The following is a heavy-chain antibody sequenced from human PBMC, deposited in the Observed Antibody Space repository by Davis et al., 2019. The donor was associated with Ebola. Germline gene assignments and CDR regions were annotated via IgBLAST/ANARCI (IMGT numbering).Heavy chain of an antibody. Sequence: AGSLRLSCAASGFTINNNYMSWVRQAPGKGLEWVSIIHSGGSTHYADSVKGRFTVSRDDSKNTLYLQMNSLRAEDTAVYYCARGGSALSHDYWGQGSLVTVSS. CDR3: ARGGSALSHDY. CDR2: IHSGGST. CDR1: GFTINNNY. D-gene: IGHD6-25*01. V-gene: IGHV3-53*01. J-gene: IGHJ4*02.